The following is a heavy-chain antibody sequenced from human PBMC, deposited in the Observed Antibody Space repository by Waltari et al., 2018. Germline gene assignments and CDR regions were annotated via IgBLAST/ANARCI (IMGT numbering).Heavy chain of an antibody. CDR1: GGTFSTYA. V-gene: IGHV1-69*04. Sequence: QVQLVQSGAEVKKPGSSVKVSCKVSGGTFSTYAISWVRQAPGQGLEWMGRSLPILGISNYAQNFQGRVTITADKSTSTAYMELNSLRSEDTALYYCARDMDYGDYATWGQGTLVTVSS. CDR3: ARDMDYGDYAT. D-gene: IGHD4-17*01. J-gene: IGHJ5*02. CDR2: SLPILGIS.